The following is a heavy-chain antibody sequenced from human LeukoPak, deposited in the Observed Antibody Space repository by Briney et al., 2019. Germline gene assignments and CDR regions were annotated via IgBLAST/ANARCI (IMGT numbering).Heavy chain of an antibody. CDR3: ARARTTRGFDY. CDR2: ISGSGGGT. V-gene: IGHV3-23*01. Sequence: GGSLRLSCAVAGITLSNYGMSWVRQAPGKGLEWVAGISGSGGGTNYADSVKGRFTISRDNPRNTLYLQMNSLRAEDTAVYYCARARTTRGFDYWGQGTLVTVSS. CDR1: GITLSNYG. J-gene: IGHJ4*02. D-gene: IGHD4-17*01.